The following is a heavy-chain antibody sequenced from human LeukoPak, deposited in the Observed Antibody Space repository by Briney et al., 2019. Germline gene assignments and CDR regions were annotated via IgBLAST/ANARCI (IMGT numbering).Heavy chain of an antibody. CDR3: ARDGRRRLYGVDV. CDR2: ISSSSSTT. J-gene: IGHJ6*02. Sequence: GGSLRLSCAASGLNFGSYSMNWVRQAPGKGLEWVSYISSSSSTTYYADSLKGRFTISRDNAKNSLYLQMNSLRGEDTAVYYCARDGRRRLYGVDVWGQGTTVTVSS. CDR1: GLNFGSYS. D-gene: IGHD6-25*01. V-gene: IGHV3-48*01.